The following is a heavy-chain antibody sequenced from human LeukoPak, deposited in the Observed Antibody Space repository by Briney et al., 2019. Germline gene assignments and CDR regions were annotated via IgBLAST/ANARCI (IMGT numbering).Heavy chain of an antibody. V-gene: IGHV3-21*01. CDR3: ARDGDYSSGWRY. Sequence: PGGSLRLSCAASGVTFSSYSMNWVRQAPGKGLEWVSSISSSSSYIYYADSVKGRFTISRDNAKNSLYLQMNSLRAEDTAVYYCARDGDYSSGWRYWGQGTLVTVSS. CDR2: ISSSSSYI. J-gene: IGHJ4*02. CDR1: GVTFSSYS. D-gene: IGHD6-19*01.